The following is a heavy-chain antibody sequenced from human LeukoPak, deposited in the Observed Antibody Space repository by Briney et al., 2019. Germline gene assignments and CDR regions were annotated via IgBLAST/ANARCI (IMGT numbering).Heavy chain of an antibody. J-gene: IGHJ4*02. D-gene: IGHD2-15*01. Sequence: GGSLRLSCAASGFTVSGNYMSWVRQAPGKGLEWVSVIHSNGNTYYADSVKSRFTISRDNSKNTVYLQMNSLRAEDTAVYYCAGSKEARRSLFFDYWGQGALVTVSS. V-gene: IGHV3-53*01. CDR1: GFTVSGNY. CDR3: AGSKEARRSLFFDY. CDR2: IHSNGNT.